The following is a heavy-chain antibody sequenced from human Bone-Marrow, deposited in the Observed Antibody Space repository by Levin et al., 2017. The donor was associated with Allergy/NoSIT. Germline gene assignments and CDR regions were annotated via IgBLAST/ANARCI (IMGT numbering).Heavy chain of an antibody. D-gene: IGHD6-13*01. CDR3: ARARRLTSAGTGNWFDL. V-gene: IGHV4-39*07. Sequence: KSSETLSLTCTVSGGSISSTTYYWGWIRQPPGKGLEWIGSFYSSGSSYTYYNASLRSRVTISEDTPKSQFSLRLNSVTAEDTAVYYCARARRLTSAGTGNWFDLWGQGTLVTVSS. CDR2: FYSSGSSYT. J-gene: IGHJ5*02. CDR1: GGSISSTTYY.